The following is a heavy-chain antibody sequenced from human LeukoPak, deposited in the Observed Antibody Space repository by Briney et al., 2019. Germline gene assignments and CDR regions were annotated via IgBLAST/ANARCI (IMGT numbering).Heavy chain of an antibody. CDR2: INTNTGNP. Sequence: ASVKVSCKASGYTFTSYDINCVRQATGQGLEWMGWINTNTGNPTYAQGFTGRFVFSLDTSVSTAYLQISSLKAEDTAVYYCARDLFFPSSYSNVYKWFDPWGQGTLVTVSS. V-gene: IGHV7-4-1*02. CDR3: ARDLFFPSSYSNVYKWFDP. CDR1: GYTFTSYD. J-gene: IGHJ5*02. D-gene: IGHD6-13*01.